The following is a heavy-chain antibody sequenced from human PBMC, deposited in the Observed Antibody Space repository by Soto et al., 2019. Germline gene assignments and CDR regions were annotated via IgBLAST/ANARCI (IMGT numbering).Heavy chain of an antibody. Sequence: GGSLRLSCAASGFTFSSYWMSWVRQAPGKGLEWVANIKQDGSEKYYVDSVKGRFTISRDNAKNSLYLQMNSLRAEDTAVYYCAREVEQWLVMVGCGKDGGCSVGFDYWGQGTLVTVSS. CDR3: AREVEQWLVMVGCGKDGGCSVGFDY. CDR1: GFTFSSYW. CDR2: IKQDGSEK. V-gene: IGHV3-7*05. D-gene: IGHD6-19*01. J-gene: IGHJ4*02.